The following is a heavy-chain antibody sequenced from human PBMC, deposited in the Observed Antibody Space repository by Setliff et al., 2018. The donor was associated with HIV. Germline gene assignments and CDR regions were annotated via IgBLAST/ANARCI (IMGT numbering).Heavy chain of an antibody. CDR2: ISWNSGSI. V-gene: IGHV3-9*01. CDR3: ARKGR. J-gene: IGHJ4*02. CDR1: GFTFDDYA. Sequence: GGSLRLSCAASGFTFDDYAMHWVRQAPGKGLEWVSGISWNSGSIGYADSVKGRFTISRDNSKNTLYLQMNSLRAEDTAVYYCARKGRWGQGTLVTVSS.